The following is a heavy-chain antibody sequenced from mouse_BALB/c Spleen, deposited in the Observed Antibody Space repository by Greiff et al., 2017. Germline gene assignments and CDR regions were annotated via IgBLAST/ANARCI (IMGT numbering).Heavy chain of an antibody. CDR2: IHPSDSET. Sequence: VQLQQSGPELVKPGASVKMSCKASGYTFTSYVMHWVKQKPGQGLEWIGMIHPSDSETRLNQKFKDKATLTVDKSSSTAYMQLSSPTSEDSAVYYCARGITVADFYFDYWGQGTTLTVSA. V-gene: IGHV1-14*01. D-gene: IGHD1-1*01. CDR3: ARGITVADFYFDY. CDR1: GYTFTSYV. J-gene: IGHJ2*01.